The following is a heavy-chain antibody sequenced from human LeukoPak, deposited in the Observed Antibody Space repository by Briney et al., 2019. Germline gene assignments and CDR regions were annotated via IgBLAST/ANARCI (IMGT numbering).Heavy chain of an antibody. CDR2: ISTSGAST. J-gene: IGHJ4*02. CDR3: ARERGYNYGYSGYYDQ. V-gene: IGHV3-48*03. D-gene: IGHD5-18*01. CDR1: GFTFSDFE. Sequence: GGSLRLSCAASGFTFSDFEMNWVRQAPGKGLEWISYISTSGASTYYADSVKGRCTVSRDNTKNSMFFRIYPLRADNTAVYYCARERGYNYGYSGYYDQWGQGILVTVSS.